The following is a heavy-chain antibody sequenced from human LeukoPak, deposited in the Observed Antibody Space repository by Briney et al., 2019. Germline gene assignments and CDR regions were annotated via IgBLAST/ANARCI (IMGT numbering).Heavy chain of an antibody. CDR1: GYTFTDYF. Sequence: ASVKVSCKASGYTFTDYFMHWVRQAPGQGLEWMGWINPNSGGTNFAQKFQGRVTMTRDTSISTAYMELSSLTSDDTAVYYCARRAGAYSHPYDYWGQGTLVTVSS. V-gene: IGHV1-2*02. D-gene: IGHD4/OR15-4a*01. CDR2: INPNSGGT. J-gene: IGHJ4*02. CDR3: ARRAGAYSHPYDY.